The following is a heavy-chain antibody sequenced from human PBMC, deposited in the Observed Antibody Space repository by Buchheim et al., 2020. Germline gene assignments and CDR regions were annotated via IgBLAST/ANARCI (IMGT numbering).Heavy chain of an antibody. CDR1: GGSISSSSYY. J-gene: IGHJ4*02. Sequence: QLQLQESDPGLVKPSETLSLTCTVSGGSISSSSYYWGWIRQPPGKGLEWIGSIYYSGSTYYNPSLKSRVTISVDTSKNQFSLKLSSVTAADTAVYYCARGGGDCSSTSCPGGSDYWGQGTL. CDR3: ARGGGDCSSTSCPGGSDY. D-gene: IGHD2-2*03. V-gene: IGHV4-39*01. CDR2: IYYSGST.